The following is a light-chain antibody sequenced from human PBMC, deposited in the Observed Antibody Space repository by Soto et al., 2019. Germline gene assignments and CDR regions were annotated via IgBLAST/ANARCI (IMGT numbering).Light chain of an antibody. V-gene: IGLV1-47*02. Sequence: QSALTQPPSASGTPGQRVTISCSGSNSNIASNFVYWYQQVPGTAPKLLIYSNKQRPSGVPDRFSGSKSGTSASLAISGLRSEDEAEYFCAAWDDSLSSVLFGGGTKVTVL. CDR2: SNK. CDR1: NSNIASNF. CDR3: AAWDDSLSSVL. J-gene: IGLJ2*01.